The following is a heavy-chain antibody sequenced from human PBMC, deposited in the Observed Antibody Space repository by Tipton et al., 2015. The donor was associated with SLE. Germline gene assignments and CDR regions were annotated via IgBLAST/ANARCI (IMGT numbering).Heavy chain of an antibody. V-gene: IGHV4-34*01. Sequence: TLSLTCAVYGGSFSGFYWSWIRQPPGRGLEWIGEINHSGSTNYNPSLKSRVTISVDTSKSQFSLRVTSVTALDTAVYYCVRAVGNDWMYKDWGQGTLVTVSS. J-gene: IGHJ4*02. CDR1: GGSFSGFY. CDR2: INHSGST. D-gene: IGHD3-9*01. CDR3: VRAVGNDWMYKD.